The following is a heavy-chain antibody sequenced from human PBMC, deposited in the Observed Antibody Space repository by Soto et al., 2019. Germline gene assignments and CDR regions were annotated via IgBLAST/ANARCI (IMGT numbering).Heavy chain of an antibody. D-gene: IGHD5-18*01. CDR2: IYYSGST. Sequence: SETLSLTCTVSGGSISSDGYYWSWIRQHPGKGLEWIGYIYYSGSTYYNPSLKSRVTISVDTSKNQFSLKLSSVTAADTAVYYCATEGHTAKGPFDYWGQGTLVTVSS. CDR1: GGSISSDGYY. CDR3: ATEGHTAKGPFDY. J-gene: IGHJ4*02. V-gene: IGHV4-31*03.